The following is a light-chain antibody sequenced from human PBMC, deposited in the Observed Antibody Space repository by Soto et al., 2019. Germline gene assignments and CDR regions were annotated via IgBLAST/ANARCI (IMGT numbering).Light chain of an antibody. Sequence: SVLTQPPSASGSRGQSVTISCTGTNNDIAIFNYVSWYQQYPGKAPKLLIYEVTKRPSGVPARFSGSKSGNTASLTVSGLRAEDEAHYFCSSFDDTDTIVFGGGIKFAVL. CDR1: NNDIAIFNY. CDR3: SSFDDTDTIV. V-gene: IGLV2-8*01. CDR2: EVT. J-gene: IGLJ2*01.